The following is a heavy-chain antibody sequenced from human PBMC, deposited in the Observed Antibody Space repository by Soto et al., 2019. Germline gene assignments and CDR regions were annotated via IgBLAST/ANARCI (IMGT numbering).Heavy chain of an antibody. V-gene: IGHV4-59*01. Sequence: SETLSLTCTVSGASISRYYWSWIRQSPGKGLEWIGYLYNTGSTIYNPSLKSRVTISVDTSKNQFSLKMNSVTAADTVVYYCARDLWGYCVLDFYALDAWGQGTTVTVPS. D-gene: IGHD2-21*02. CDR3: ARDLWGYCVLDFYALDA. CDR2: LYNTGST. CDR1: GASISRYY. J-gene: IGHJ6*02.